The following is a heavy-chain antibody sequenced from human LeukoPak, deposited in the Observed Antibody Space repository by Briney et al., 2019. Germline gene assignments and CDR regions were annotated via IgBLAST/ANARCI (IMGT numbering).Heavy chain of an antibody. J-gene: IGHJ4*02. V-gene: IGHV3-74*01. CDR2: INPDGSNT. CDR3: AKDLHYGSADY. CDR1: GSTFSNYW. D-gene: IGHD3-10*01. Sequence: GGSLRLSCAASGSTFSNYWMHWVRQAPGKGLVWVSYINPDGSNTNYADSVKGRFTISRDNAKNALYLQMNSLRAEDTAVYYCAKDLHYGSADYWGQGTLVTVSS.